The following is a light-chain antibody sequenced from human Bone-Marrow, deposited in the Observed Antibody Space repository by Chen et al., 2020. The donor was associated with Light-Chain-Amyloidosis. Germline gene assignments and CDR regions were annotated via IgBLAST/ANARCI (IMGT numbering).Light chain of an antibody. CDR2: EVT. CDR3: SSFTITNTWI. V-gene: IGLV2-14*01. Sequence: QSALTQPASVSGSPGQSITIPCTGTRSDVGGYNYVSWYQQHPGKAPKLMIYEVTNRPSGIAIRFSGTKSGNTASLTISGLQAEDEADYYCSSFTITNTWIFGGGTKLTVL. J-gene: IGLJ2*01. CDR1: RSDVGGYNY.